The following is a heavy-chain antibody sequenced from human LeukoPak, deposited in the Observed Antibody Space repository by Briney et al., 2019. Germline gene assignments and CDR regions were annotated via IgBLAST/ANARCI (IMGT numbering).Heavy chain of an antibody. Sequence: SQTLPLTCAVSGGSISSGGYYWNWIRQHPGKGLEWIGYIYYSGSTYYNPSLKSRVTISVDTSKNQFSLKLGSVTAADTAVYYCARDRRYGSRSYDGFDPWGQGTLVTVSS. CDR1: GGSISSGGYY. CDR2: IYYSGST. CDR3: ARDRRYGSRSYDGFDP. J-gene: IGHJ5*02. V-gene: IGHV4-31*11. D-gene: IGHD3-10*01.